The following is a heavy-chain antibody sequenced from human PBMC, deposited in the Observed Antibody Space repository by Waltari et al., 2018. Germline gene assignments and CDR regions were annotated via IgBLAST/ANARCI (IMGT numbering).Heavy chain of an antibody. Sequence: QVQLVQSGAEVKKPGSSVKVSCKASGGTFSSYRISWVRQAPGQGLEWMGMIIPILGIANYAQKFQGRVTITADKSTGTAYMELSSLRSEDTAVYYCASEGSPGLFDPWGQGTLVTVSS. CDR1: GGTFSSYR. V-gene: IGHV1-69*02. CDR3: ASEGSPGLFDP. J-gene: IGHJ5*02. CDR2: IIPILGIA.